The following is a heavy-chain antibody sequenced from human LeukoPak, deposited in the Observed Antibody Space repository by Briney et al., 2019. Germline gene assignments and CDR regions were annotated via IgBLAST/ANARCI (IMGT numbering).Heavy chain of an antibody. CDR1: GGSISSYY. CDR2: IYYSGST. CDR3: ASLNWNDAGWFDP. J-gene: IGHJ5*02. Sequence: SETLSLTCTVSGGSISSYYWSWIRQPPGKGLEWIGYIYYSGSTNYNPSLKSRVTISVDTSKNQFSLKLSSVTAADTAVYYCASLNWNDAGWFDPWGRGTLVTVSS. D-gene: IGHD1-1*01. V-gene: IGHV4-59*01.